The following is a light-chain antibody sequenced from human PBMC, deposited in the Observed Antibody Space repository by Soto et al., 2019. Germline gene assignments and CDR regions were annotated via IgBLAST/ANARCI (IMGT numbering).Light chain of an antibody. Sequence: QLTQSPSSLSASVGDRVTITCRASQDVSRYLAWYQQKAGKAPKLLIYGASTLQSGVPSRFSGFGSGTEFTLTISSLEPEDFAVYYCQQRSNWLTFGGGTKVEIK. V-gene: IGKV1-9*01. J-gene: IGKJ4*01. CDR1: QDVSRY. CDR2: GAS. CDR3: QQRSNWLT.